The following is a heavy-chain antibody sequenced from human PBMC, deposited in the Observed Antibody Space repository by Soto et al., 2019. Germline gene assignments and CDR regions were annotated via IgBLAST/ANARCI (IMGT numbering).Heavy chain of an antibody. CDR3: ARDRGAYSSGWHFAY. D-gene: IGHD6-19*01. V-gene: IGHV4-61*01. CDR2: IYYSGGT. J-gene: IGHJ4*02. Sequence: SETLSLTCTVSGGSVSSGSYYWSWIRQPPGKGLEWIGYIYYSGGTNYNPSLKSRVTISVDTSKNQFSLKLSSVTAADTAVYYCARDRGAYSSGWHFAYWAKGTLVTVSS. CDR1: GGSVSSGSYY.